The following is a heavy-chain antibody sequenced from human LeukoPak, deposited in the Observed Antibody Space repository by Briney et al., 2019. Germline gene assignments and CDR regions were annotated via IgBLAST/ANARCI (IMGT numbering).Heavy chain of an antibody. CDR2: IYYSGST. Sequence: SETLSLTCTVSGGSISSSSFYWGWIRQPPGKGLEWIGSIYYSGSTYYNPSLKSRVTISVDTSKNQFSLKLSSVTAADTAVYYCATYSTGFDIWGQGTVVTVSS. CDR3: ATYSTGFDI. D-gene: IGHD6-19*01. J-gene: IGHJ3*02. CDR1: GGSISSSSFY. V-gene: IGHV4-39*01.